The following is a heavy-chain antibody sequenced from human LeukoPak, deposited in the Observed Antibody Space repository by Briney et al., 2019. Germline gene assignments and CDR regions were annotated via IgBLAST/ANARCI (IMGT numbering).Heavy chain of an antibody. J-gene: IGHJ4*02. CDR2: ISSSSSYI. V-gene: IGHV3-21*01. CDR1: GFTFSSYS. CDR3: ARDRFGGVIGAFDY. Sequence: GGSLRLSCAASGFTFSSYSMNWVRQAPGKGLEWVSSISSSSSYIYYADSVKGRFTISRDNAKNSLYLQMNSLRAEDKAVYYCARDRFGGVIGAFDYWGQGTLVTVSS. D-gene: IGHD3-16*02.